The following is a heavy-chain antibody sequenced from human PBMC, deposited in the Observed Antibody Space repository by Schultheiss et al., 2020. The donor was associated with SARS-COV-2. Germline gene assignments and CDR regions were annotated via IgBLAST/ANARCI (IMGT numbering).Heavy chain of an antibody. Sequence: GESLKISCAASGFTFSDHYMDWVRQAPGKGLEWVSVIYSGGSTYYADSVKGRFTISRDNSKNTLYLQMNSLRAEDTAVYYCARGGGSYARWGQGTLVTVSS. CDR1: GFTFSDHY. V-gene: IGHV3-53*01. CDR3: ARGGGSYAR. CDR2: IYSGGST. D-gene: IGHD1-26*01. J-gene: IGHJ4*02.